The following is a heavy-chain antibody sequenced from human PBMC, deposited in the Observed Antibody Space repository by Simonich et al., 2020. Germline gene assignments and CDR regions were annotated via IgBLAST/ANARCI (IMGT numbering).Heavy chain of an antibody. J-gene: IGHJ4*02. CDR2: INSEGSST. CDR3: ARNRLDY. CDR1: GFTFSSYW. Sequence: EVQLVESGGGLVQPGGALRLSCAASGFTFSSYWMHWVRQAPGKGMVWVSSINSEGSSTSYADSVKGRFTISRDSAKNTLYLQMNILRAEDTAGYYCARNRLDYWGQGTLVTVSS. V-gene: IGHV3-74*01.